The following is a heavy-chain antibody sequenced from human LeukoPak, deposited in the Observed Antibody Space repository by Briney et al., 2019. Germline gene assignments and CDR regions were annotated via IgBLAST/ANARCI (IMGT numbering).Heavy chain of an antibody. CDR1: GGSFSGYY. V-gene: IGHV4-34*01. CDR2: INHSGST. CDR3: ARVVVVVPAAIRLRNWFDP. Sequence: SETLSLTCAVYGGSFSGYYWSWIRQPPGKRLEWIGEINHSGSTNYNPSLKSRVTISVDTSKNQFSLKLSSVTAADTAVYYCARVVVVVPAAIRLRNWFDPWGQGTLVTVSS. J-gene: IGHJ5*02. D-gene: IGHD2-2*02.